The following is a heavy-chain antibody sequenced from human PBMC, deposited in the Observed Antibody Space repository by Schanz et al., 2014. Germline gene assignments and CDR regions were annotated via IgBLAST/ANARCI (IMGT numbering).Heavy chain of an antibody. Sequence: QVQLVESGGGVVQPGRSLRLSCATSGLTFSSYGMHWVRQAPGKGLEWVAVIWFDGNNKYYADSVKGRFTISRDNSKNTLYLRMISLRAEDTAMFYCAREIPAGGHFDYWGQGTLVSVSS. V-gene: IGHV3-33*01. CDR3: AREIPAGGHFDY. CDR2: IWFDGNNK. CDR1: GLTFSSYG. J-gene: IGHJ4*02. D-gene: IGHD2-15*01.